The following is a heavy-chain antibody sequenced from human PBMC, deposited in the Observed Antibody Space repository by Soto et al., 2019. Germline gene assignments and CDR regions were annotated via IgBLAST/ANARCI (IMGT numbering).Heavy chain of an antibody. D-gene: IGHD4-17*01. J-gene: IGHJ4*01. Sequence: PSETLSLTCTVSGGSISTSSYYWGWIRQPPGKGLEWLGSIFYSGSAYYNPSLKSRVTISIDTSKNQFSLKLTSVTAADTAVYHCARRPATILTTPQVKYYFDSWGHGTLVTVSS. CDR2: IFYSGSA. CDR3: ARRPATILTTPQVKYYFDS. CDR1: GGSISTSSYY. V-gene: IGHV4-39*01.